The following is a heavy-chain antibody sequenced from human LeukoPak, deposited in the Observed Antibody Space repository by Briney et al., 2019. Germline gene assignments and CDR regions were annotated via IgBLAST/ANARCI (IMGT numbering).Heavy chain of an antibody. D-gene: IGHD4-23*01. J-gene: IGHJ4*02. V-gene: IGHV1-69*13. Sequence: ASVKVSCKASGGTFSSYAISWVRQAPGQGLEWIGGIIPIFGTANYAQKFQGRVTITADESTSTAYMELSSLRSEDTAVYYCARDLGYGGADFDYWGQGTLVTVSS. CDR3: ARDLGYGGADFDY. CDR2: IIPIFGTA. CDR1: GGTFSSYA.